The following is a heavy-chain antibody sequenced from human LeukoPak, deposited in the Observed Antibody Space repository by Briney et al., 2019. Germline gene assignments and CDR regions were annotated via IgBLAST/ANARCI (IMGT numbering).Heavy chain of an antibody. CDR2: ISASGGST. D-gene: IGHD6-6*01. Sequence: SGGSLRLSCAASGFTFINYAMYRVRQAPGKGLEWVSGISASGGSTEYADSVKGRFTISRDTSENTLFLQMNNLRADDTAVYYCARRPNAFDIWGQGTVVTVSS. J-gene: IGHJ3*02. V-gene: IGHV3-23*01. CDR1: GFTFINYA. CDR3: ARRPNAFDI.